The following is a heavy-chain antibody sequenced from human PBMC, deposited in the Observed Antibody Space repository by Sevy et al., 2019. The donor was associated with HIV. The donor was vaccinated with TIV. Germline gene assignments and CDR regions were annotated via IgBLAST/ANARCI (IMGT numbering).Heavy chain of an antibody. Sequence: ASVKVSCKASGGTFSSYAISLVRQAPGQGLEWMGGIIPIFGTANYAQKFQGRVTITADESTSTAYMELGSLRSEDTAVYYCARDLGGGSYYGMDVWGQGTTVTVSS. CDR2: IIPIFGTA. V-gene: IGHV1-69*13. D-gene: IGHD3-10*01. CDR3: ARDLGGGSYYGMDV. CDR1: GGTFSSYA. J-gene: IGHJ6*02.